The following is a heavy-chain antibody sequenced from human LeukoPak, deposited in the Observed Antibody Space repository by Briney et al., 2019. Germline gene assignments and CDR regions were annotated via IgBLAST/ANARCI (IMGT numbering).Heavy chain of an antibody. CDR2: IYYSGST. CDR3: ARDYRDVLLLFGELSK. V-gene: IGHV4-59*01. D-gene: IGHD3-10*01. Sequence: SETLSLTCTVSGGSISSYYWSWLRQPPGKGLEWIGYIYYSGSTNYNPSLKSRVTISVDTSKNQFSLKLSSVPAADTAVYYCARDYRDVLLLFGELSKWGQGTLVTVSS. CDR1: GGSISSYY. J-gene: IGHJ4*02.